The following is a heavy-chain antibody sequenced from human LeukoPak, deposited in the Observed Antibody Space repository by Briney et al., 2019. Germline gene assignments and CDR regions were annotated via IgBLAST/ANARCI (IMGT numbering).Heavy chain of an antibody. V-gene: IGHV3-23*01. CDR3: AKSHSGRDAFDI. J-gene: IGHJ3*02. CDR1: GFTFSSYA. Sequence: GGSLRLSCAASGFTFSSYAMSWVRQAPGKGLEWVSVISGSGGSTYYADSVKGRFTISRDNAKNSLYLQMNSLRAEDTAVYYCAKSHSGRDAFDIWGQGTMVTVSS. CDR2: ISGSGGST. D-gene: IGHD1-1*01.